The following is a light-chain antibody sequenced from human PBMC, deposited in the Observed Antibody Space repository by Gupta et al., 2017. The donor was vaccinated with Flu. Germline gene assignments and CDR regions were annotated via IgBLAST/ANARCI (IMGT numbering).Light chain of an antibody. J-gene: IGKJ1*01. Sequence: DIQMTQSPSTLSASVGDRVTITCRASQSISSWLAWYQQKSGNAPNLLIYKASTLGRGVPSRFSGSGSGTEFTLTISSLQPDDFAIYYCQQYKSFSRTFGQGTXVEI. V-gene: IGKV1-5*03. CDR1: QSISSW. CDR2: KAS. CDR3: QQYKSFSRT.